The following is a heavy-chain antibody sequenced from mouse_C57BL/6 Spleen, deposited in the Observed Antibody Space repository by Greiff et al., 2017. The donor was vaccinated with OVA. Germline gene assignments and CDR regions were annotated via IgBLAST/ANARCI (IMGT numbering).Heavy chain of an antibody. J-gene: IGHJ2*01. D-gene: IGHD4-1*01. CDR1: GFTFSDYY. CDR2: ISNGGGST. Sequence: EVKLVESGGGLVQPGGSLKLSCAASGFTFSDYYMYWVRQTPEKRLEWVAYISNGGGSTYYPDTVKGRFTISRDNAKNTLYLQMSRLQSEDTAMYYCARHWTGRGFDYWGQGTTLTVSS. CDR3: ARHWTGRGFDY. V-gene: IGHV5-12*01.